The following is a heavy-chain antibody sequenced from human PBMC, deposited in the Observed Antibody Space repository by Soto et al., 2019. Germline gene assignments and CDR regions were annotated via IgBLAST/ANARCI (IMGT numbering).Heavy chain of an antibody. Sequence: QVKLQESGPGLVKPSETLSLTCTVSGDSISSYYWSWIRQPPGKGLEWIGYIYYSGSTNYNPSLKSRVTISVDTSKNRFSLKLSSVTAADTAVYYCARRLRSGSYPYYYYYMDVWGKGTTVTVSS. CDR3: ARRLRSGSYPYYYYYMDV. CDR2: IYYSGST. CDR1: GDSISSYY. J-gene: IGHJ6*03. D-gene: IGHD3-10*01. V-gene: IGHV4-59*08.